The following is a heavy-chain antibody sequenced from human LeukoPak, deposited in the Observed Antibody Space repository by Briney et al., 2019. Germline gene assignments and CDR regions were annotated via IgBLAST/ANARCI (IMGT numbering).Heavy chain of an antibody. D-gene: IGHD3-10*01. Sequence: GGSLRLSCAASGFTFSSYSMNWVRQAPGKGLEWVSSISSSSTYIYYADSVKGRFTISRDNAKNSLYLQMNSLRAEDTAVYYCARDLGIDYGSVDNWGQGTLVTVSS. J-gene: IGHJ4*02. CDR2: ISSSSTYI. CDR3: ARDLGIDYGSVDN. CDR1: GFTFSSYS. V-gene: IGHV3-21*01.